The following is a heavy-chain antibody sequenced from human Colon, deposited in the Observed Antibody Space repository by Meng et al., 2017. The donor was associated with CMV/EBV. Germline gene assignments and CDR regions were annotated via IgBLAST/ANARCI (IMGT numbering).Heavy chain of an antibody. CDR3: ARGGGTPIRGVLPFDF. D-gene: IGHD3-10*01. V-gene: IGHV4-34*01. CDR2: IDHTGST. Sequence: QVQPQPWGAGLLKPSETLSLACALYGGSFSPYYWSWIRQSPGKGLEWIAEIDHTGSTNYNPSLKSRVTISIDTSNSHFSLNLTSATAADTAVYYCARGGGTPIRGVLPFDFWGQGTLVTVSS. CDR1: GGSFSPYY. J-gene: IGHJ4*02.